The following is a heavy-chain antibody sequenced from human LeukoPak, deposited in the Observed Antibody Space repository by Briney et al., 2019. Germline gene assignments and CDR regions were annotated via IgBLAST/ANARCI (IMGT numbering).Heavy chain of an antibody. J-gene: IGHJ6*04. D-gene: IGHD2-8*01. CDR2: ISSSGGTI. V-gene: IGHV3-48*03. Sequence: GGSLRLSCAASGFTFSSYEMNWVRQAPGKGLEWVSYISSSGGTIYYADSVKGRFTISRDNAKNSLYLQMNSLRAEDTAVYYSARADIVRTYYYYGMDVWGKGTTVTVSS. CDR3: ARADIVRTYYYYGMDV. CDR1: GFTFSSYE.